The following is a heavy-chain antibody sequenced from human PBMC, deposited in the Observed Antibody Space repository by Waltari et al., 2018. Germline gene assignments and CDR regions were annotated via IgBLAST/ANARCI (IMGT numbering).Heavy chain of an antibody. CDR2: INHSGST. J-gene: IGHJ4*02. V-gene: IGHV4-34*01. D-gene: IGHD6-6*01. Sequence: QVQLQQWGAGLLKPSETLSLTCAVYGGSFSGYYWSWIRQPPGKGLEWIGEINHSGSTNYNPSLKSRVTISVDTSKNQFSLKLSSVTAADTAVYYCARYNSSSCFDYWGQGTLVTVSS. CDR3: ARYNSSSCFDY. CDR1: GGSFSGYY.